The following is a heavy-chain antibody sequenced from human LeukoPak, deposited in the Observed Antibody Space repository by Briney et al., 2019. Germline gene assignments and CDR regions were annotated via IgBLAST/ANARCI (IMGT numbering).Heavy chain of an antibody. CDR3: AVRYSSSWYRSTADY. V-gene: IGHV4-39*07. CDR2: INHSGST. D-gene: IGHD6-13*01. Sequence: PSETLSLTCTVSGGSISSSSYYWGWIRQPPGKGLEWIGEINHSGSTNYNPSLKSRVTISVDTSKNQFSLKLSSVTAADTAVYYCAVRYSSSWYRSTADYWGQGTLVTVSS. J-gene: IGHJ4*02. CDR1: GGSISSSSYY.